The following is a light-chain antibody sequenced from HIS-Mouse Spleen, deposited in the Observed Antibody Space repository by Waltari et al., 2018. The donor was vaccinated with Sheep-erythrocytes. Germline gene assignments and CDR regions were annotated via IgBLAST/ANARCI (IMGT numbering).Light chain of an antibody. CDR3: CSYAGSYTLV. CDR2: DVS. Sequence: QSALTPPRSVSGSPGQSVTISCTGTSSDVGGYNYVSRYQQHPGKAPKLMIYDVSKRPSGVPDRFSGYKSGNTASLTISGLQAEDEADYYCCSYAGSYTLVFGGGTKLTVL. J-gene: IGLJ2*01. CDR1: SSDVGGYNY. V-gene: IGLV2-11*02.